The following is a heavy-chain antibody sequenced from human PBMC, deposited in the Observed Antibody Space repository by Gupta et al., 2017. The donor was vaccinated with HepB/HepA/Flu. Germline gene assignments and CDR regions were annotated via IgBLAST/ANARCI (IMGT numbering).Heavy chain of an antibody. CDR2: ISGGGDST. V-gene: IGHV3-23*01. J-gene: IGHJ5*01. CDR1: GFIFSNYA. Sequence: EVQMLESGGGLVQPGGSLRLSCAASGFIFSNYALTWFREAPEKGLEWVSVISGGGDSTYYADSVKGRFTISRDDSKNTLYLQMNSLGAEDTAVYYCAKGVRSSAGGRAWFDSWGQGTLVTVSS. D-gene: IGHD6-13*01. CDR3: AKGVRSSAGGRAWFDS.